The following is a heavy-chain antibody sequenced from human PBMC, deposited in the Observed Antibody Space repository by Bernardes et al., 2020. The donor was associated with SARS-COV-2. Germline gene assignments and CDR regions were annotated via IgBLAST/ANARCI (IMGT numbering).Heavy chain of an antibody. J-gene: IGHJ4*02. CDR2: IYPGYSDA. V-gene: IGHV5-51*01. D-gene: IGHD3-22*01. Sequence: ALHISCKGFVYNFLSYFFGWVRHMPVQGRETMGIIYPGYSDARYSPSFQGQVTFSVDKSINTAYLQWSSLKASDTGMYYCARQPYYMFDLWGQGTLVTVSS. CDR3: ARQPYYMFDL. CDR1: VYNFLSYF.